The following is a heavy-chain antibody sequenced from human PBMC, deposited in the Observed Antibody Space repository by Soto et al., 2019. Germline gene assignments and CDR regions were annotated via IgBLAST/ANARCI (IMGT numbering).Heavy chain of an antibody. J-gene: IGHJ4*02. V-gene: IGHV3-23*01. CDR3: AKAVIPNRYYFDY. CDR2: ISGSGGST. D-gene: IGHD3-22*01. CDR1: GFTFSSYA. Sequence: GGSLRLSCAASGFTFSSYAMNWVRQAPGKGLGWVSAISGSGGSTYYADSVKGRFTISRDNSKNTLYLQMSSLRAEDTAVYYCAKAVIPNRYYFDYWGQGTLVTVSS.